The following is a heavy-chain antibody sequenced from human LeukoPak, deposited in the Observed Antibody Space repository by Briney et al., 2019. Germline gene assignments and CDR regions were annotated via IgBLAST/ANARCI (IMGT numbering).Heavy chain of an antibody. D-gene: IGHD5/OR15-5a*01. CDR2: IYNSVGT. Sequence: SETLSLTCVVSDYSITSGDYWAWIRQPPGKGLEWIGSIYNSVGTSYNPSLKSRVTMSVDPSKNQFSLNLRSLTAADTAVYFCARNMSTEGWFDSWGRGTLVTVSS. J-gene: IGHJ5*01. CDR3: ARNMSTEGWFDS. CDR1: DYSITSGDY. V-gene: IGHV4-38-2*01.